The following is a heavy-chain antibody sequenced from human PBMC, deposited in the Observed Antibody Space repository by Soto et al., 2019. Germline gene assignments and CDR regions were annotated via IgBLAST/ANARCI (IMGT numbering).Heavy chain of an antibody. CDR2: INAGNGNT. V-gene: IGHV1-3*05. Sequence: QVQLVQSGAEEKKPGASVKVCCKASGYTFTSYAMHWVRQAPGQRLEWMGWINAGNGNTKYSQKFQGRVTITRDTSASTAYMELSSLRSEDTAVYYCARGSGPMIEWHWGQGTLVTVSS. CDR1: GYTFTSYA. CDR3: ARGSGPMIEWH. J-gene: IGHJ4*02. D-gene: IGHD3-22*01.